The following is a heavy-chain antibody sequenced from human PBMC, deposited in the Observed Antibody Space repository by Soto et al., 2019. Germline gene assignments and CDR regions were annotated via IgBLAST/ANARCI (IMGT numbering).Heavy chain of an antibody. CDR2: IYYSGST. CDR3: ARLGQVVTAIGWFDP. D-gene: IGHD2-21*02. J-gene: IGHJ5*02. V-gene: IGHV4-39*01. CDR1: GGSISSSSYY. Sequence: QLQLQESGPGLVKPSETLSLTCTVSGGSISSSSYYWGWIRQPPGKGLEWIGSIYYSGSTYYNPSLKRRVTISVDTSKNQFSLKLSSVTAADTAVYYCARLGQVVTAIGWFDPWGQGTLVTVSS.